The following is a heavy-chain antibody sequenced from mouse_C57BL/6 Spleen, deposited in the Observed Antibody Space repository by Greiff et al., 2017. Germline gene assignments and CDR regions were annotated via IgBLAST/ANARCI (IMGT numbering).Heavy chain of an antibody. V-gene: IGHV1-42*01. CDR3: ARSDYYGSSWDFWYFDV. D-gene: IGHD1-1*01. CDR1: GYSFTGYY. CDR2: INPSTGGT. Sequence: EVQLQESGPELVKPGASVKISCKASGYSFTGYYMNWVKQSPEKSLEWIGEINPSTGGTTYNQKFKAKATLTVDKSSSTAYMQLKSLTSEDSAVYYCARSDYYGSSWDFWYFDVWGTGTTVTVSS. J-gene: IGHJ1*03.